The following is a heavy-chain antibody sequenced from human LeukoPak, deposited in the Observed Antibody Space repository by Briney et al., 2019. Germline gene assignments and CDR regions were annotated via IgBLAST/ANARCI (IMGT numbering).Heavy chain of an antibody. J-gene: IGHJ6*04. CDR1: GGSISSSNW. V-gene: IGHV4-4*02. CDR3: ARKGYSYGFPYYYYGMDV. CDR2: IYHSGST. Sequence: SETLSLTCAVSGGSISSSNWWSWVRQPPGKGLEWIGEIYHSGSTNYNPSLKSRVTISVDKSKNQFSQKLSSVTAADTAVCYCARKGYSYGFPYYYYGMDVWGNGTTVTVSS. D-gene: IGHD5-18*01.